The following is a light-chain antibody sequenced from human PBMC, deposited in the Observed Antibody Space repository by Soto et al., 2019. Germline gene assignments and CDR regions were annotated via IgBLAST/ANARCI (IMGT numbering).Light chain of an antibody. CDR3: CSFATSGTWV. J-gene: IGLJ3*02. V-gene: IGLV2-23*01. Sequence: QSALTQPASVSGSLGQSITISCTGTSSDVGSYNLVSWYQQHPGKAPKLMISEGNKRPSGISNRFSGSKSGNTASLTISGLQAEDEADYYCCSFATSGTWVFGGGTKLTVL. CDR2: EGN. CDR1: SSDVGSYNL.